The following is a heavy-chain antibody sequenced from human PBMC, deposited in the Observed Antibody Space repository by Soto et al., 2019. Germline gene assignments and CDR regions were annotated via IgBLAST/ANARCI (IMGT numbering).Heavy chain of an antibody. CDR3: AREVVVVPAAIKGNYYYYGMDV. V-gene: IGHV3-33*08. D-gene: IGHD2-2*02. Sequence: QVQLVESGGGVVQPGRSLRLSCAASGFTFSNYAMHWVRQAPGKGLEWVAVIWYDGSNKYYADSVKGRFTISRDNSKNTLYLQMNSLRAEDTAVYYCAREVVVVPAAIKGNYYYYGMDVWGQGTTVTVSS. CDR2: IWYDGSNK. CDR1: GFTFSNYA. J-gene: IGHJ6*02.